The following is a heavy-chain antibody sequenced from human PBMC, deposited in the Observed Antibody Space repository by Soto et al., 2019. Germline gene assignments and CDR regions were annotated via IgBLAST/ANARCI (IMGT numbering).Heavy chain of an antibody. D-gene: IGHD5-18*01. J-gene: IGHJ4*02. V-gene: IGHV1-18*01. CDR2: ISAYNGNT. CDR3: ARVAVNTAMVSGELDY. CDR1: GYTFTSYG. Sequence: ASVKVSCKASGYTFTSYGISWVRQAPGQGLEWMGWISAYNGNTNYAQKLRGRVTMTTDTSTSTAYMELRSLRSDDTAVYYCARVAVNTAMVSGELDYWGQGTLVTVSS.